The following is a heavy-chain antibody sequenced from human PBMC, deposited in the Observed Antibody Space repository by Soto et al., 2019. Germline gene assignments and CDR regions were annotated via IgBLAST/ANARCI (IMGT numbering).Heavy chain of an antibody. CDR1: GGSISSGDYY. CDR3: ARAPSRDSSGFSWYFDL. CDR2: IYYSGST. J-gene: IGHJ2*01. Sequence: QVQLQESGPGLVKPSQTLSLTCTVSGGSISSGDYYWSWIRQPPGKGLECIGYIYYSGSTYYNPSLKSRVTISIDTSKNQFSLKLTSVTAADTAVYYCARAPSRDSSGFSWYFDLWGRGTLVTVSS. V-gene: IGHV4-30-4*08. D-gene: IGHD3-22*01.